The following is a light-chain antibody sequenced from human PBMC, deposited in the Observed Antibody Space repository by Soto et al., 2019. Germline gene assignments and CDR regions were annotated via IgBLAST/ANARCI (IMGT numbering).Light chain of an antibody. CDR3: QQYGSSPIT. J-gene: IGKJ5*01. CDR1: QSVSSY. CDR2: GAS. V-gene: IGKV3-20*01. Sequence: DIVMTQTPATLSLSPGERAPLSCRASQSVSSYFAWYQQKPGQAPRLLIYGASSRATGIPDRFSGSGSGTDFTLTISRLEPEDFAVYYCQQYGSSPITFGQGTRLEIK.